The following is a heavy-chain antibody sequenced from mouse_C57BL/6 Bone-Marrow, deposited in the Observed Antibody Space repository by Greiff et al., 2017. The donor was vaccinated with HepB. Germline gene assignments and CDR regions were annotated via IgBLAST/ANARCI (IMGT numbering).Heavy chain of an antibody. Sequence: QVQLQQSGAELVKPGASVKISCKASGYAFSSSWMNWVKQRPGKGLEWIGRIYPGDGDTNYNGKFKGKATLTADKSSSTAYMQLSSLTSEDSAVYFCAREGNWGYWGQGTTLTVSS. CDR2: IYPGDGDT. V-gene: IGHV1-82*01. CDR1: GYAFSSSW. J-gene: IGHJ2*01. CDR3: AREGNWGY. D-gene: IGHD4-1*01.